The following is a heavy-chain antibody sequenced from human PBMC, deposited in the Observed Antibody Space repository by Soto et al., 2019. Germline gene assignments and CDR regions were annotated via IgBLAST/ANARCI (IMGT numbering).Heavy chain of an antibody. CDR2: ISSSSSYI. J-gene: IGHJ5*02. V-gene: IGHV3-21*01. Sequence: NPGGSLRLSCAASGFTFSSYSMNWVRQAPGKGLEWVSSISSSSSYIYYADSVKGRFTISRDNAKNSLYLQMNSLRSEDTAVYYCARGIATGQPDPWGQGTLVTVSS. D-gene: IGHD2-15*01. CDR1: GFTFSSYS. CDR3: ARGIATGQPDP.